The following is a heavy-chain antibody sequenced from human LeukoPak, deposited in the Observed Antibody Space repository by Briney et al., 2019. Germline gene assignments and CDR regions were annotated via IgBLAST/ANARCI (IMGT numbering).Heavy chain of an antibody. Sequence: PSETLSLTCTVSGGPISSYYWSWIRQPPGKGLEWIGYIYYSGSTNYNPSLKSRVTISVDTSKKKFSLKLSSVTAADTAVYYCARAFGVVIYFDYWGQGTLVSVSS. CDR2: IYYSGST. J-gene: IGHJ4*02. CDR3: ARAFGVVIYFDY. CDR1: GGPISSYY. D-gene: IGHD3-3*01. V-gene: IGHV4-59*08.